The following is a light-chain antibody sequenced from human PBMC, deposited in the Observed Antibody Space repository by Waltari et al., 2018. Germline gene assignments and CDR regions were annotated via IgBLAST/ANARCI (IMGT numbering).Light chain of an antibody. Sequence: QSALTQPASVSGSPGQSITIPCTGTTSDVACYNSFSWDHQHPGPTPKLIIFDVNRRPSGVSHRFSGSKSGNTASLTISGLQAEDEADYYCGSYTTRATHVFGIGTKVTVL. CDR2: DVN. V-gene: IGLV2-14*03. CDR1: TSDVACYNS. J-gene: IGLJ1*01. CDR3: GSYTTRATHV.